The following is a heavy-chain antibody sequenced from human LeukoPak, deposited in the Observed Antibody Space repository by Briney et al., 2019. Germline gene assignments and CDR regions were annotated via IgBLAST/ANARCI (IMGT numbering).Heavy chain of an antibody. CDR3: ARGRGYDFWSGYVYYFDY. J-gene: IGHJ4*02. CDR1: GGSITDYF. Sequence: PSETLSLTCSVSGGSITDYFWTWIRQPPGKGLEWIGYIHNSGSTAYNPSLKSRVSMSLDTSKNRFSLTLNSVTGADTAMYYCARGRGYDFWSGYVYYFDYWGQGTLVTVSS. V-gene: IGHV4-59*01. CDR2: IHNSGST. D-gene: IGHD3-3*01.